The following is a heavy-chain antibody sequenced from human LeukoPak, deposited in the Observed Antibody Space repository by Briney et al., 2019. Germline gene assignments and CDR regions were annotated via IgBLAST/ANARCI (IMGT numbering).Heavy chain of an antibody. D-gene: IGHD4-23*01. J-gene: IGHJ4*02. CDR3: ARDLLNEGNHLDY. CDR1: GGSISSSSYY. V-gene: IGHV4-30-4*01. CDR2: IYYSGST. Sequence: SETLSLTCTVSGGSISSSSYYWSWIRQPPGKGLEWIGYIYYSGSTYYNPSLKSRVTISVDTSKNQFSLKLSSVTAADTAVYYCARDLLNEGNHLDYWGQGTLVTVSS.